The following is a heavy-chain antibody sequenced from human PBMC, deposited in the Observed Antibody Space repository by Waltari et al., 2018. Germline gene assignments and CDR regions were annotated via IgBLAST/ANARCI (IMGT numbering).Heavy chain of an antibody. D-gene: IGHD7-27*01. J-gene: IGHJ5*02. V-gene: IGHV4-38-2*01. CDR1: GYSISSGYY. Sequence: QVQLQESGPGLVKPSETLSLTCAVSGYSISSGYYWGWIRQPPGKGLEWIGSIYHSGSTSYNPSLKSRVTISVDTSKNQFSLKLSSVTAADTAVYYCARQGDGWGRRHWFDPWGQGTLVTVSS. CDR2: IYHSGST. CDR3: ARQGDGWGRRHWFDP.